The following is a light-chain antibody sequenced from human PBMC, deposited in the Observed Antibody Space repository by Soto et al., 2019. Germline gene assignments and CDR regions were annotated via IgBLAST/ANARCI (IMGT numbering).Light chain of an antibody. Sequence: QPVLTQPASVSGSPGQSITISCTGTSSDVGGYNYVSWYQQHPGKAPKLMIYEVSNRPSGVSNRFSGSKSANTASLTISGLQAEDEADYYCSSYTSSSTPVVFGGGTKVTVL. J-gene: IGLJ2*01. CDR2: EVS. CDR1: SSDVGGYNY. V-gene: IGLV2-14*01. CDR3: SSYTSSSTPVV.